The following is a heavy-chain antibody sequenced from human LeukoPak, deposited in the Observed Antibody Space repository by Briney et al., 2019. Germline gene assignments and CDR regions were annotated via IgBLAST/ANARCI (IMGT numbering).Heavy chain of an antibody. D-gene: IGHD1-1*01. CDR1: GGTFSSYA. Sequence: SVKVSCKAPGGTFSSYAISWVRQAPGQGLEWVGGIIPIFGTANYAQKFQGRVTITADESTSTAYMELSSLRSEDTAVYYCAETRGRPHYYYGMDVWGKGTTVTVSS. V-gene: IGHV1-69*13. J-gene: IGHJ6*04. CDR3: AETRGRPHYYYGMDV. CDR2: IIPIFGTA.